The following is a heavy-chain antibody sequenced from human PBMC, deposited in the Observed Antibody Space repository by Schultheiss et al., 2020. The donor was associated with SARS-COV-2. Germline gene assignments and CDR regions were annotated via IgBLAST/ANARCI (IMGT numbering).Heavy chain of an antibody. CDR1: GFTFSNAW. Sequence: GGSLRLSCAASGFTFSNAWMSWVRQAPGKGLEWVGRIKSKTDGGTTDYAAPVKGRFTISRDDSKNTLYLQMNSLKTEDTAVYYCTTSLYCSSTSCSTDYWGQGTLVTVSS. CDR3: TTSLYCSSTSCSTDY. CDR2: IKSKTDGGTT. V-gene: IGHV3-15*01. J-gene: IGHJ4*02. D-gene: IGHD2-2*02.